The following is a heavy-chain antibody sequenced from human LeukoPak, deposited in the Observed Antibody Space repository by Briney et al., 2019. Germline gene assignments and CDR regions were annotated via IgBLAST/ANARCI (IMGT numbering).Heavy chain of an antibody. J-gene: IGHJ1*01. D-gene: IGHD3-22*01. V-gene: IGHV3-48*02. CDR3: ARAQYYGSSGYYYEDYFQH. CDR1: GFTFSSYS. CDR2: ISSSTSTI. Sequence: GGSLRLSCAASGFTFSSYSMNWVRQAPGKGLEWISYISSSTSTIYYADSVKGRFTISRDNAKNSLYLQMNSLRDEDTAVYYCARAQYYGSSGYYYEDYFQHWGQGTLVTVSS.